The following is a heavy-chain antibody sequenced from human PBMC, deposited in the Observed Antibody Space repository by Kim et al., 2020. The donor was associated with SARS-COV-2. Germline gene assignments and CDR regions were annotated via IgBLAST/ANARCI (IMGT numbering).Heavy chain of an antibody. CDR2: IHHSGNT. CDR3: ARFPHYQRNLGVILVRCDP. J-gene: IGHJ5*02. CDR1: GYSISSGYY. V-gene: IGHV4-38-2*02. Sequence: SETLSLTCSVSGYSISSGYYWGWIRQPPGKGLEWIGSIHHSGNTYYNPSLKSRVTISVDTSKNHFSLKLSSVTAADTAVYYCARFPHYQRNLGVILVRCDPWGQGTLVTVS. D-gene: IGHD3-10*01.